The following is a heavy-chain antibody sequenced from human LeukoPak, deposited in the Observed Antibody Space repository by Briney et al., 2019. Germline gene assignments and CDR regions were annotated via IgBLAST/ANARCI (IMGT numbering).Heavy chain of an antibody. J-gene: IGHJ3*02. CDR3: ARGKYSSSDAFDI. D-gene: IGHD6-6*01. CDR2: AYNSGST. V-gene: IGHV4-61*01. CDR1: GDSVSSDSYY. Sequence: SETLSLTCSVSGDSVSSDSYYWSWIRQPPGKGLEWIGYAYNSGSTNYNPSLKSRITISVEPSKNQFSLKLNSVTAADTAVYYCARGKYSSSDAFDIWGQGTMVTVSS.